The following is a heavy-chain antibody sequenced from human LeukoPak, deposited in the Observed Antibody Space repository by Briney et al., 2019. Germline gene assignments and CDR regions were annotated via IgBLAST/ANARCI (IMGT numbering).Heavy chain of an antibody. CDR1: GFTFSSYA. CDR3: AKDGGEYYDILTGYYPRLYYMDV. Sequence: GGSLRLSCAASGFTFSSYAMRWVRQARGKGLEGVSAISGSGGSTYYADSVKGRFTNSRDNSKNTLYLQMNSLRAEDTAVYYCAKDGGEYYDILTGYYPRLYYMDVWGKGTTVTISS. J-gene: IGHJ6*03. CDR2: ISGSGGST. D-gene: IGHD3-9*01. V-gene: IGHV3-23*01.